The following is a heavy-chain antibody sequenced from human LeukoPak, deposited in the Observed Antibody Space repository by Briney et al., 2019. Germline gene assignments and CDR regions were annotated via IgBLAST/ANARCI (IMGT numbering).Heavy chain of an antibody. CDR1: GYTFTSYG. CDR3: ARVIVVFDYGDYPQKDY. J-gene: IGHJ4*02. D-gene: IGHD4-17*01. V-gene: IGHV1-18*01. Sequence: ASVKVSCKASGYTFTSYGISWVRQAPGQGLEWMGWISAYNGNTNYAQKLHGRVTMTTDTSTSTAYMELRSLRSDDTAVYYCARVIVVFDYGDYPQKDYWGQGTLVTVSS. CDR2: ISAYNGNT.